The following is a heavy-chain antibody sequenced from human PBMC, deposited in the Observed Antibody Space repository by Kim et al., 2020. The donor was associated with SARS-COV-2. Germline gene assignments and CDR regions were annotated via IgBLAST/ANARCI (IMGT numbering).Heavy chain of an antibody. Sequence: SVQGPFTISRDNSKNTLYLQMNSLRAEDTAVYYCAKGGSCTSGVCSPWDYWGQGTLVTVSS. V-gene: IGHV3-23*01. CDR3: AKGGSCTSGVCSPWDY. J-gene: IGHJ4*02. D-gene: IGHD2-8*01.